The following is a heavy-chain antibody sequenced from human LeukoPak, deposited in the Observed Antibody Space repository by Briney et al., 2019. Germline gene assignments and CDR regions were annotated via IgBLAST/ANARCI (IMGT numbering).Heavy chain of an antibody. CDR3: AISSGYLNY. Sequence: PSETLSLTCAVYGGSFSGYYWSWIRQPPGKGLEWIGEIYHSGSTNYNPSLKSRVTISVDTSKNQFSLKLSSVTAADTAVYYCAISSGYLNYWGQGTLVTVSS. CDR1: GGSFSGYY. J-gene: IGHJ4*02. V-gene: IGHV4-34*01. D-gene: IGHD3-22*01. CDR2: IYHSGST.